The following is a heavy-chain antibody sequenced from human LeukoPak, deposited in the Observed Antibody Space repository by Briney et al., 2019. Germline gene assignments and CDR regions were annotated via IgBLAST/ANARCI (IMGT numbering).Heavy chain of an antibody. CDR3: ARGGAWGDREVEY. CDR1: AYTFIAYY. Sequence: ASVKISCQTSAYTFIAYYMHWVRQAPGQGLEWMVWINPKSGAANYAQKFQGRVTMTGDTSINTAYMELSRLTSDDTAVYYCARGGAWGDREVEYWGQGSLVTVSS. CDR2: INPKSGAA. V-gene: IGHV1-2*02. D-gene: IGHD3-16*01. J-gene: IGHJ4*02.